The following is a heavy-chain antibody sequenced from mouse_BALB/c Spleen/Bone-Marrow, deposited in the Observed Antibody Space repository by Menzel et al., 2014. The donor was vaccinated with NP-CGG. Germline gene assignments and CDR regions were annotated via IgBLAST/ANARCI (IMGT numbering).Heavy chain of an antibody. CDR3: ARHGSGYD. D-gene: IGHD3-1*01. Sequence: EVKLVESGGGLVKPGESLKLSCAASGFAFSSYDMSWVRQTPEKRLEWVAYISSGGGNTYYPDTVKGRFTISRDNAKNTLYLQMSSLKSEDTAMYYCARHGSGYDWGQGTTLTVSS. J-gene: IGHJ2*01. V-gene: IGHV5-12-1*01. CDR1: GFAFSSYD. CDR2: ISSGGGNT.